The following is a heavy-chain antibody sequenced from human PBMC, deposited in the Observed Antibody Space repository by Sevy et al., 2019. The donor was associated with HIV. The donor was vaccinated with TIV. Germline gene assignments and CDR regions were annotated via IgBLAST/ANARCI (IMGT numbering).Heavy chain of an antibody. CDR1: GGSISSYY. Sequence: SETLSLTCTVSGGSISSYYWSWIRQPAGKGLEWIGRIYTSGSTNYNPSLKSRVTMSVDTSKNQFSLKLGSVTAADTAVYYCARDKFVLRVYARVGGAWFDPWGQGTLVTVSS. CDR2: IYTSGST. V-gene: IGHV4-4*07. J-gene: IGHJ5*02. CDR3: ARDKFVLRVYARVGGAWFDP. D-gene: IGHD2-8*01.